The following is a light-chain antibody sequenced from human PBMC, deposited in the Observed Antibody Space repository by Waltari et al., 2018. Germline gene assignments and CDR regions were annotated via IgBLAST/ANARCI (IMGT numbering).Light chain of an antibody. CDR1: GGSIVNNY. Sequence: NFLLTQPNSVSESPGTTVIIYCTRSGGSIVNNYVQWYQHRPGSAPSIVIYEDDQRPSGVPDRFSGSIDSSSNSASLTNSGLKTEDEADYYCQSYTSSAVFGGGTKLTV. CDR3: QSYTSSAV. J-gene: IGLJ3*02. V-gene: IGLV6-57*04. CDR2: EDD.